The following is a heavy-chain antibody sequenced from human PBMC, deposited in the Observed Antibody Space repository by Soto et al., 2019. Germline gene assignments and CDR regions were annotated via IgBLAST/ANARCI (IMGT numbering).Heavy chain of an antibody. CDR3: ARARSGAVSSSVNGWFDP. CDR2: INHSGST. Sequence: LSLTCAVYGGSFSGYYWSWIRQPPGKGLEWIGEINHSGSTNYNPSLKSQVTISVDTSKNQFSLKLSSVTAADTAVYYCARARSGAVSSSVNGWFDPWGQGTLVTVSS. D-gene: IGHD2-8*01. CDR1: GGSFSGYY. J-gene: IGHJ5*02. V-gene: IGHV4-34*01.